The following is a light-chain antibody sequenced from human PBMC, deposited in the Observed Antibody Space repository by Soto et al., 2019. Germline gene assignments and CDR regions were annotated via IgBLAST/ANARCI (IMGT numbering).Light chain of an antibody. J-gene: IGKJ1*01. CDR3: QQYNSYSPAWT. V-gene: IGKV1-5*03. CDR2: KAS. Sequence: DIQMTQSPSTLSASVGDRVTITCRASQSISSWLAWYQQKPGKAPKLLIYKASSLESGVPSRFSGSGSGTEFTLTISSLQPDDFATYYCQQYNSYSPAWTFGQGTNVVIK. CDR1: QSISSW.